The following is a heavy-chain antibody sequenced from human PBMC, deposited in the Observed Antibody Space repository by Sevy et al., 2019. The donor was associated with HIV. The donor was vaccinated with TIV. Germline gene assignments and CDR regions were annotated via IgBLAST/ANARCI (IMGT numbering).Heavy chain of an antibody. J-gene: IGHJ3*02. CDR3: ARGGDLFGSAFDI. Sequence: ASVKVSSKASGGTFSSYAISWVRQAPAQGLEWMGGMIPIFDTANYAQKFQGRVTITADESTSTAYMELSSLRSEDTAVYYWARGGDLFGSAFDIWGQGTMVTVSS. CDR2: MIPIFDTA. CDR1: GGTFSSYA. V-gene: IGHV1-69*13. D-gene: IGHD3-16*01.